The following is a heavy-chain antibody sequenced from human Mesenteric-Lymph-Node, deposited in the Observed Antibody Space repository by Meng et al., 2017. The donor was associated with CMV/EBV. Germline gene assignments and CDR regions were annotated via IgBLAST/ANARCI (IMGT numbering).Heavy chain of an antibody. CDR2: IYTGGGA. J-gene: IGHJ4*02. D-gene: IGHD1-26*01. V-gene: IGHV3-53*01. CDR3: VRDDKWAFDS. Sequence: GESLKISCAASGFIVSSKYMSWVRQAPGKGLEWVSVIYTGGGAYHADSVKGRFTISRDNAKASLYLQMNSLRAEDTAHYYCVRDDKWAFDSWGQGTLVTVSS. CDR1: GFIVSSKY.